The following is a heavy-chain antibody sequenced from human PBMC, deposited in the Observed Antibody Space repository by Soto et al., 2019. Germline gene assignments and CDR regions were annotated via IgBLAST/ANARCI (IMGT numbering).Heavy chain of an antibody. CDR1: GFTFGDYA. V-gene: IGHV3-49*03. Sequence: PGGSLRLSCTASGFTFGDYATSWFRQAPGKGLEWVGFIRSKAYGGTTEYAASVKGRFTISRDDSKSIAYLQMNSLKTEDTAVYYCTRAYPYCSGGSCYPNYWGQGTLVTVSS. D-gene: IGHD2-15*01. CDR3: TRAYPYCSGGSCYPNY. J-gene: IGHJ4*02. CDR2: IRSKAYGGTT.